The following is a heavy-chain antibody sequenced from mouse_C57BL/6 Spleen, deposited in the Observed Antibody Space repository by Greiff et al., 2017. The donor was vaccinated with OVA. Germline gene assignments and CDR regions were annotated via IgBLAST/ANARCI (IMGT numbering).Heavy chain of an antibody. Sequence: QVQLQQSGAELARPGASVKLSCKASGYTLTSYGISWVKQRTGQGLEWIGEIYPRSGNTYYNEKFKGKATLTADKSSSTAYMGLRSLTSEDSAVYFCARGGGEPYWYFDVWGTGTTVTVSS. CDR2: IYPRSGNT. J-gene: IGHJ1*03. CDR1: GYTLTSYG. CDR3: ARGGGEPYWYFDV. V-gene: IGHV1-81*01.